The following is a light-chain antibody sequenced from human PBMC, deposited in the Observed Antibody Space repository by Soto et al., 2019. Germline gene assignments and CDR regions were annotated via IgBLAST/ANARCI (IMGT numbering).Light chain of an antibody. V-gene: IGLV1-44*01. CDR2: SNN. CDR3: AAWDDSLNGPV. J-gene: IGLJ2*01. CDR1: SSNIGSNT. Sequence: QSVLTQPPSSSGTPGQRVTISCSGSSSNIGSNTVNWYQQLPGTAPKLLIYSNNQRPSGVPDRFSGSKSGTSASLAISGPQSEDEADYYCAAWDDSLNGPVFGGGTTLTVL.